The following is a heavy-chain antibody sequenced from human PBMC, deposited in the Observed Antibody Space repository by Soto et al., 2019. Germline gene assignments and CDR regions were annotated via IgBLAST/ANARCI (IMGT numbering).Heavy chain of an antibody. J-gene: IGHJ4*02. CDR3: ARCDILTGYTYYFNY. Sequence: SETLSLTCTVSGGSISSYYWSWIRQPPGKGLEWIGYIYYSGSTNYNPSLKSRVTISVDTSKNQFSLKLSSVTAADTAVYYCARCDILTGYTYYFNYWGQGTLVTGSS. D-gene: IGHD3-9*01. V-gene: IGHV4-59*08. CDR2: IYYSGST. CDR1: GGSISSYY.